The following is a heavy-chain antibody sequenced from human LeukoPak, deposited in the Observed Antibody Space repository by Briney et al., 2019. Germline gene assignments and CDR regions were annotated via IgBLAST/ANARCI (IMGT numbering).Heavy chain of an antibody. V-gene: IGHV3-23*01. Sequence: PGGSLRLSCAASGVSFSSYAMSSVRQALGEGLEWGSTISGRGDSTYYADSGKGRLTISRDNSKNTLYLQMNSLRVEDTALYYCAKLVGGLPFDLWGQGTVVTVSS. CDR2: ISGRGDST. CDR1: GVSFSSYA. D-gene: IGHD1-26*01. J-gene: IGHJ3*01. CDR3: AKLVGGLPFDL.